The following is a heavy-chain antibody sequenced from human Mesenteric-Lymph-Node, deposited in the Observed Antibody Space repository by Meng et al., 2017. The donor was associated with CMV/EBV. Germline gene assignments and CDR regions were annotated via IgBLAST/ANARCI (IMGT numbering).Heavy chain of an antibody. J-gene: IGHJ4*02. Sequence: GGSLRLSCAASGFTFSSYEFNWLRQAPGKGLEWISYISSSGETIYYADSVKGRFTISRDNAKNSLYLQMNSLRAEDTAVYYCARAKCSGGSCYWSFDYWGQGTLVTVSS. CDR3: ARAKCSGGSCYWSFDY. V-gene: IGHV3-48*03. CDR1: GFTFSSYE. D-gene: IGHD2-15*01. CDR2: ISSSGETI.